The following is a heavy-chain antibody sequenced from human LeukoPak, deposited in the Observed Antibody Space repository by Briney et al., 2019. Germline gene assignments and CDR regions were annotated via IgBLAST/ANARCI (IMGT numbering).Heavy chain of an antibody. CDR1: GYTLTELS. CDR3: ATGGAAAGLNWFDP. Sequence: GASVKVSCKVSGYTLTELSMHWVRQAPGKGLEWMGGFDPEDGETIYAQKFQGRVTMTEDTSTDTAYMELNSLRSEDTAVYYCATGGAAAGLNWFDPWGQGTLVTVSS. J-gene: IGHJ5*02. V-gene: IGHV1-24*01. D-gene: IGHD6-13*01. CDR2: FDPEDGET.